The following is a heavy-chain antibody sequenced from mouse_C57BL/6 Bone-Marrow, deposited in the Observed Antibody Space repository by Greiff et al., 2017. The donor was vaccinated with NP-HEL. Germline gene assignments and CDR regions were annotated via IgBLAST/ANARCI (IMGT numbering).Heavy chain of an antibody. V-gene: IGHV1-50*01. CDR1: GYTFTSYW. Sequence: QVQLQQPGAELVKPGASVKLSCKASGYTFTSYWMQWVKQRPGQGLEWIGEIDPSDSYTNYNQKFKGKATLTVDTSSSTAYMQLSSLTSEYSEVYYCEREVPDRYAMDYWGQGTSVTVSS. CDR2: IDPSDSYT. CDR3: EREVPDRYAMDY. J-gene: IGHJ4*01.